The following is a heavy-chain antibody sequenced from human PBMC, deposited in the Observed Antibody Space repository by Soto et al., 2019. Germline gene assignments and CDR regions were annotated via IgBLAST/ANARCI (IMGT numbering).Heavy chain of an antibody. J-gene: IGHJ6*02. CDR1: GGSISSGAYY. CDR2: IYYSGST. D-gene: IGHD3-22*01. V-gene: IGHV4-31*01. Sequence: QVQLQESGPGLVKPAQTLSLTCTVSGGSISSGAYYWSWIRQHPGMGLEWIGFIYYSGSTYYNPSLKSLLTISVDTSENQFSLKLSSVTAADTAVYYCARDYYYKAYYYYGMDVWGQGTTVTVSS. CDR3: ARDYYYKAYYYYGMDV.